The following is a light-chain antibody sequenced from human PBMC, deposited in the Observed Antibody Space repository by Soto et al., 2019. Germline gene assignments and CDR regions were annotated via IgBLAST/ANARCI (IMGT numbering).Light chain of an antibody. CDR3: SSYTGSSTPHDYV. V-gene: IGLV2-14*01. CDR1: SSDVGGYNY. J-gene: IGLJ1*01. CDR2: EVS. Sequence: QSALTQPASVSGSPGQSITISCTGTSSDVGGYNYVSWYQQHPGKAPKLMIYEVSNRPSGVSNRFSGSKSGNTASLTISGLQAEDEADYYCSSYTGSSTPHDYVFGTGTKVTVL.